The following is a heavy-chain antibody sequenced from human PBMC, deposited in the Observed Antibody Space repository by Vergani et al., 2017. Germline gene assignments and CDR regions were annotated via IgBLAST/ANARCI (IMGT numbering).Heavy chain of an antibody. CDR1: GSTFINSA. CDR3: VKEKIDLGSYFFDS. CDR2: ISGPGLRT. Sequence: EVHLLESGGGLVQSGGSLRLSCAAPGSTFINSAVSWVRQAPGRGLAGVSSISGPGLRTYYAASVKGRFSISRDNSKNTVFLQMHSLRAEDTAIYYCVKEKIDLGSYFFDSWGHGILVTVSS. J-gene: IGHJ4*01. D-gene: IGHD2/OR15-2a*01. V-gene: IGHV3-23*01.